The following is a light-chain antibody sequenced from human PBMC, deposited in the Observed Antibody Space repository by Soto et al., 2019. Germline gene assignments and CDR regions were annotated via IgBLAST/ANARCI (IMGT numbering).Light chain of an antibody. CDR2: NNL. J-gene: IGLJ1*01. CDR1: SSNFGAGYE. CDR3: QSFDSSLRVYV. V-gene: IGLV1-40*01. Sequence: VLTQPPSVSGAPGQRVTISCTGSSSNFGAGYEVHWYKQLPGAAPTLVIFNNLNRPSGVPERSSGSKSGTSASLVISGLQAEDEADYYCQSFDSSLRVYVFGSGTKVTVL.